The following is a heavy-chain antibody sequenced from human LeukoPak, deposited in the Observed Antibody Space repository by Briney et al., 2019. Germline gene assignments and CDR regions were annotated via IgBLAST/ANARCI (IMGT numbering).Heavy chain of an antibody. Sequence: ASVKVSCKASGYTFTCYGISWVRQAPGQGLEWMGWISAYNGNTNYAQKLQGRVTMTTDTSTSTAYMELRSLRSDDTAVYYCARWGPSGQKRWYFDLWGRGTLVTVSS. CDR3: ARWGPSGQKRWYFDL. V-gene: IGHV1-18*01. CDR2: ISAYNGNT. CDR1: GYTFTCYG. D-gene: IGHD2-15*01. J-gene: IGHJ2*01.